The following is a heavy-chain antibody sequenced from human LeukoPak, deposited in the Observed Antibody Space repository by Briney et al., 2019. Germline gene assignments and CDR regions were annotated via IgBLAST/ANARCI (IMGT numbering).Heavy chain of an antibody. CDR2: IGPYNGNT. CDR3: ARSVAGQGY. J-gene: IGHJ4*02. D-gene: IGHD6-19*01. V-gene: IGHV1-18*01. CDR1: GYAFTGFD. Sequence: ASMKVSCKASGYAFTGFDLNWARQAPGQGLEWMGLIGPYNGNTNYAQKFQGRVTMTTDTSTNMAYMELTSLTSDDTAVYYCARSVAGQGYWGQGTLVTVSS.